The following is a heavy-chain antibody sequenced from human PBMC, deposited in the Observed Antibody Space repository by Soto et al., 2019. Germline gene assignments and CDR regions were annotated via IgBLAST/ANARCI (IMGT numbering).Heavy chain of an antibody. CDR3: ARVARGTATTVVDAFDI. CDR2: MSHSGGT. Sequence: QVQLQQWGAGLLKPSETLSLTCAVYGGFVSSGSYYWSWIRQPPGKGLEWIGEMSHSGGTHINPSIKSRVNISVDTSKNQFSLKMSSVTDADTALYYCARVARGTATTVVDAFDIWGPGTMVTVSS. CDR1: GGFVSSGSYY. D-gene: IGHD1-1*01. J-gene: IGHJ3*02. V-gene: IGHV4-34*01.